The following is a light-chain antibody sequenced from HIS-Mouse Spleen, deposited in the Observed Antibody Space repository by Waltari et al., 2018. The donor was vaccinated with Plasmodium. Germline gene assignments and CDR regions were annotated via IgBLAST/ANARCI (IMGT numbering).Light chain of an antibody. CDR1: SRAFASINL. Sequence: QSALPQPASVSVSPGQSITLSCTGHSRAFASINLVFCDKQHPGQAPKLMIYGGSKRPSGVSSRLPGFKAGNTVYLAIPEIQGENEADYDFCSYTGSSTYDVGTRTKVT. J-gene: IGLJ1*01. CDR2: GGS. CDR3: CSYTGSSTYD. V-gene: IGLV2-23*01.